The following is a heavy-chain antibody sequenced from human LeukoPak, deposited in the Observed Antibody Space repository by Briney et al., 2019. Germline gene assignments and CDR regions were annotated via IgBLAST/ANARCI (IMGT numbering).Heavy chain of an antibody. Sequence: SETLSLTCTVSGGSISSYYWSWIRQPPGKGLEWIGYIYYSGSTNYNPSLKSRVTISVDTSKSQFSLKLTSVTAADTAVYYCARDGATAGDWYFDLWGRGTLVTVSS. J-gene: IGHJ2*01. CDR1: GGSISSYY. V-gene: IGHV4-59*01. CDR2: IYYSGST. D-gene: IGHD6-25*01. CDR3: ARDGATAGDWYFDL.